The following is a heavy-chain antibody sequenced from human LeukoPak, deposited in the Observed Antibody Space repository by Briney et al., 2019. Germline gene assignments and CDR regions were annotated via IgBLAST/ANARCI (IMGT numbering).Heavy chain of an antibody. CDR2: INWNGGST. CDR1: GFTFDDYG. D-gene: IGHD5-24*01. V-gene: IGHV3-20*04. J-gene: IGHJ6*03. Sequence: GGSLRLSCAASGFTFDDYGMSWVGQAPGKGREWVSGINWNGGSTGYADSVKARFTISRHNAKTSLYLQMNSLRAEDTALYYCARALATARNHYYYMDVWGKGTPVTVS. CDR3: ARALATARNHYYYMDV.